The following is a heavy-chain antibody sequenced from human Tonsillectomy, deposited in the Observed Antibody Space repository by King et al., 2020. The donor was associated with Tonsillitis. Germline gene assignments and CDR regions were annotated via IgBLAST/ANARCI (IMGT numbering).Heavy chain of an antibody. CDR1: GFSFSSYA. CDR3: VKGAVFALDY. J-gene: IGHJ4*02. D-gene: IGHD2-21*01. Sequence: VQLVESGGGLVQPGGSLRLSCSASGFSFSSYAMYWFRQAPGRGLKFVSGINSNGRNTYYADSVKGRFTISRDNSKNTLYLQMRSLRAEDTAVYYCVKGAVFALDYWGQGTLVTVSS. V-gene: IGHV3-64D*06. CDR2: INSNGRNT.